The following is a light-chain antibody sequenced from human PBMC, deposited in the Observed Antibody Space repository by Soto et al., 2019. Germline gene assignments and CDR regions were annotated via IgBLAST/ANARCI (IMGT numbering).Light chain of an antibody. V-gene: IGLV2-14*01. CDR1: SSDVGDNNY. Sequence: QSALTQPASVSGSPGQSITISCTGTSSDVGDNNYVSWYQQHPGKAPKLMIYDVTHRTSGISNRFSGSKSGNTASLTISGLQAEDEDDYYCSSYTSSSAIYVFGTGTKLTVL. CDR3: SSYTSSSAIYV. CDR2: DVT. J-gene: IGLJ1*01.